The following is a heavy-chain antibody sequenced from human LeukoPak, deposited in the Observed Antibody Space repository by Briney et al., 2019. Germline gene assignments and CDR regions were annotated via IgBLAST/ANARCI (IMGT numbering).Heavy chain of an antibody. J-gene: IGHJ4*02. D-gene: IGHD5-18*01. CDR1: GFNFDDYG. CDR3: ARDKDTAMVTHFDY. CDR2: INWNGGRT. Sequence: GGSLRLSCAASGFNFDDYGMDWVRQAPGKGLEWISYINWNGGRTNYADSVKGRFTISRDNAKNSLYLQMNSLRAEDTAVYYCARDKDTAMVTHFDYWGQGTLVTVSS. V-gene: IGHV3-20*04.